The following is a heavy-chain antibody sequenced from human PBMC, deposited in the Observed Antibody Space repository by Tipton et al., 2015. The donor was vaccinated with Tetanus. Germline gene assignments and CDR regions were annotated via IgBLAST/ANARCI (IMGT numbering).Heavy chain of an antibody. CDR2: ISSDGRST. CDR1: GFTLSRYW. J-gene: IGHJ4*02. D-gene: IGHD1-26*01. Sequence: SLRLSCAASGFTLSRYWMHWARQVPGKGLEWVSRISSDGRSTSYTDSVKGRCTISRDDAKNTLHLQMNSLRAEDTAVYYCARGRTDAWELLGDWGQGTLVTVSS. CDR3: ARGRTDAWELLGD. V-gene: IGHV3-74*01.